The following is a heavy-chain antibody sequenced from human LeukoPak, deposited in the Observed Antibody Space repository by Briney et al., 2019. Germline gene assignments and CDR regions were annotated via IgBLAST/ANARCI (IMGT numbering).Heavy chain of an antibody. CDR2: ISYDGSNK. J-gene: IGHJ4*02. D-gene: IGHD3-9*01. CDR1: GFTFSSYA. Sequence: GGSLRLSCAASGFTFSSYAMHWVRQAPGKGLEWVAVISYDGSNKYYADSVKGRFTISRDNSKNTLYLQMNSLRAEDTAVYYCAKGDPPPGLYYDILTGYSYFDYWGQGTLVTVSS. CDR3: AKGDPPPGLYYDILTGYSYFDY. V-gene: IGHV3-30*04.